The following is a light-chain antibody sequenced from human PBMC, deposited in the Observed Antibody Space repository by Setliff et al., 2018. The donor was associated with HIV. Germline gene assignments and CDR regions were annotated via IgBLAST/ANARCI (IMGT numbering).Light chain of an antibody. CDR2: DVD. CDR3: SSYTSSSTLV. CDR1: SSDVGRYNF. V-gene: IGLV2-14*03. Sequence: QSVLTQPASVSGSPGQSVTISCTGASSDVGRYNFVSWYQQHPGKAPKLMIYDVDNRPAGVSNRFSGSKSGNTASLAISGLQAEDEADYYCSSYTSSSTLVFGGGTKGTVL. J-gene: IGLJ3*02.